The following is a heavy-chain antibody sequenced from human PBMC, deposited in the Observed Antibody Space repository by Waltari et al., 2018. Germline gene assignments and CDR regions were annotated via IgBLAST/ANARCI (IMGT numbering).Heavy chain of an antibody. Sequence: EVQLLESGGGLVQPGGSLRLSCVASGFTFSSYAMRWVRQAPGKGLEWVSSISSSSSYIYYADSVKGRFTISRDNAKNSLYLQMNSLRAEDTAVYYCARDYYPAFDIWGQGTMVTVSS. CDR3: ARDYYPAFDI. V-gene: IGHV3-21*01. CDR1: GFTFSSYA. D-gene: IGHD3-22*01. CDR2: ISSSSSYI. J-gene: IGHJ3*02.